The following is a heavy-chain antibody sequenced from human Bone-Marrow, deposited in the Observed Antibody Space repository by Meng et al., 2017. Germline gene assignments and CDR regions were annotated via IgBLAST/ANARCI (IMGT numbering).Heavy chain of an antibody. CDR2: ISAYNGNT. D-gene: IGHD6-13*01. Sequence: ASVKVSCKTSGYTFTSYGISWVRQAPGQGLEWMGWISAYNGNTNYAQKLQGRVTMTTDTATSTAYMELRSLRSDDTAAYYCARETGIGMYSSSWPLDYWGQGTLVTVSS. J-gene: IGHJ4*02. CDR1: GYTFTSYG. CDR3: ARETGIGMYSSSWPLDY. V-gene: IGHV1-18*04.